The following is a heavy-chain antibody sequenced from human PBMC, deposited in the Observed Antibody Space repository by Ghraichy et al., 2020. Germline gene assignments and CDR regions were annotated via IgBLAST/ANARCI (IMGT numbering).Heavy chain of an antibody. CDR1: GGSFSGYY. D-gene: IGHD3-3*01. CDR2: INHSGST. Sequence: SETLSLTCAVYGGSFSGYYWSWIRQPPGKGLEWIGEINHSGSTNYNPSLKSRVTISVDTSKNQFSLKLSSVTAADTAVYYCARGREYYDFWSGYYTFDYWGQGTLVTVSS. V-gene: IGHV4-34*01. J-gene: IGHJ4*02. CDR3: ARGREYYDFWSGYYTFDY.